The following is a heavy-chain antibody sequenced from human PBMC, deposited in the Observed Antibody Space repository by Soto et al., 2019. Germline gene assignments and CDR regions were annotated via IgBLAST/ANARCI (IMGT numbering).Heavy chain of an antibody. D-gene: IGHD2-2*01. V-gene: IGHV3-21*01. J-gene: IGHJ4*02. CDR1: GFTFNNYG. Sequence: GGPLRLSCVGSGFTFNNYGMSWVRQAPGKGLEWLSSIDSTGTYIYYAKSLKGRFTISRDNAKNSLFLQMNNLRAEDTAVYYCARAIEEVPAAAQGYWGQGTPVTVSS. CDR3: ARAIEEVPAAAQGY. CDR2: IDSTGTYI.